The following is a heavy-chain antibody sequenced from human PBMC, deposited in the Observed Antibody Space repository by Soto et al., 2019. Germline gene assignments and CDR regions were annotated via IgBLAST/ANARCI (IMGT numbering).Heavy chain of an antibody. Sequence: GESLKISCKGSGYSFTSYWIGWVRQMPGKGLEWMGIIYPGDSDTRYSPSFQGQVTISADKSISTAYLQWSSLKASDTAMYYCARHPTRPRKSVVPAAIGWFDPWGQGTLVTVSS. D-gene: IGHD2-2*01. CDR3: ARHPTRPRKSVVPAAIGWFDP. J-gene: IGHJ5*02. V-gene: IGHV5-51*01. CDR2: IYPGDSDT. CDR1: GYSFTSYW.